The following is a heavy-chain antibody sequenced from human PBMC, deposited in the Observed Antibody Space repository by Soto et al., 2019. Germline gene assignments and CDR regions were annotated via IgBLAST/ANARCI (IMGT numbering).Heavy chain of an antibody. CDR1: GFTFSSYG. J-gene: IGHJ6*02. CDR2: ISYDGSNK. D-gene: IGHD3-22*01. V-gene: IGHV3-30*18. CDR3: AKDMTYYYDSSGHRTYYYYGMDV. Sequence: GGSLRLSCAASGFTFSSYGMHWVRQAPGKGLEWVAVISYDGSNKYYADSVKGRFTISRDNSKNTLYLQMNSLRAEDTAAYYCAKDMTYYYDSSGHRTYYYYGMDVWGQGTTVTVSS.